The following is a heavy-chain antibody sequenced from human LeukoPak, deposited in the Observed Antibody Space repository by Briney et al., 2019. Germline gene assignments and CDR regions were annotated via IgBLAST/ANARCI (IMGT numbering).Heavy chain of an antibody. V-gene: IGHV3-21*01. CDR2: ISSSSSYI. CDR3: ARDMPGPYAFDI. Sequence: GGSLRLSCAASGFTFSSYSMNWVRQAPGKGLEWVSSISSSSSYIYYADSVKGRFTISRDNAKNPLYLQMNSLRAEDTAVYYCARDMPGPYAFDIWGQGTMVTVSS. CDR1: GFTFSSYS. J-gene: IGHJ3*02. D-gene: IGHD2-2*01.